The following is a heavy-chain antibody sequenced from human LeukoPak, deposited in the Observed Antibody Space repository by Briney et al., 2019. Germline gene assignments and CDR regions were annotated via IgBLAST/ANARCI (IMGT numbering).Heavy chain of an antibody. J-gene: IGHJ4*02. CDR1: GFTYSSYW. CDR3: ARDAYSYGDAPFDY. Sequence: GGSLRLXCAASGFTYSSYWMSWVRLAPGKGLESVANIKQDGSEKYYVDSVKGRFTISRDNAKNSLYLQMNSLRAEDTAVYYCARDAYSYGDAPFDYWGQGTLVTVSS. CDR2: IKQDGSEK. V-gene: IGHV3-7*01. D-gene: IGHD5-18*01.